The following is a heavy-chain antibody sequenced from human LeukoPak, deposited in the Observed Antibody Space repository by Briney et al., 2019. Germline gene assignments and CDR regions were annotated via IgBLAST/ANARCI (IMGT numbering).Heavy chain of an antibody. V-gene: IGHV4-34*01. D-gene: IGHD1-26*01. CDR3: ARQRVAADGVGILDY. Sequence: SETLSLTCTVSGGSSSVYYWTWIRQSPGKGLEWLGEINHSGSTKYNPSLTSRASISVDTSKKQFSLSLTSVTAADTAVYYCARQRVAADGVGILDYWGLGALVTVSS. CDR2: INHSGST. CDR1: GGSSSVYY. J-gene: IGHJ4*02.